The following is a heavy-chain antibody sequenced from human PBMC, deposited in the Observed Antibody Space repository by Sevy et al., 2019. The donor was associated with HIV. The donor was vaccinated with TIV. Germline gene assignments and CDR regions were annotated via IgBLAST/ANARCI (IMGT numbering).Heavy chain of an antibody. CDR2: IYYSGST. CDR1: GGSISRYY. D-gene: IGHD6-25*01. V-gene: IGHV4-59*01. J-gene: IGHJ4*02. CDR3: PRGDSSAYSLDY. Sequence: SETLSLTCTVSGGSISRYYWSWIRQPPGKGLEWFGYIYYSGSTNYSPSLKSLVTISVDTSKDHFSLKVTSVTAADTAVYYCPRGDSSAYSLDYWGQGALVTVS.